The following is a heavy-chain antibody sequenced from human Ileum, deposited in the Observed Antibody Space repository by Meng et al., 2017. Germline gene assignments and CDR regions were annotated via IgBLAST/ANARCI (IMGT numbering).Heavy chain of an antibody. J-gene: IGHJ5*01. D-gene: IGHD6-19*01. V-gene: IGHV4-30-2*06. Sequence: QLQLQESGSGLVKPSQTLSLTCSVSGGSITSGGYPWSWIRQSPGKGLEWIGYIYYSGSTYYSPSLKSRVTISLDRSKSQFSLQLNSVTAADTAVYYCARRSGAYDSWGQGTLVTVSS. CDR2: IYYSGST. CDR3: ARRSGAYDS. CDR1: GGSITSGGYP.